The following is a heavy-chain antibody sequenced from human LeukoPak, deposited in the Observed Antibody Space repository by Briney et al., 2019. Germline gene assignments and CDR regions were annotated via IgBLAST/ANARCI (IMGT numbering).Heavy chain of an antibody. CDR3: ARMGSGTSEGFDP. CDR2: INPNSGGT. V-gene: IGHV1-2*02. Sequence: ASVKVSCKASGYTFTGYYMHWVRQAPGQGLEWMGWINPNSGGTNYAQKFQGRVTMTRDTSISTAYMELSRLRSDDTAVYYCARMGSGTSEGFDPWGQGTLVTVSS. J-gene: IGHJ5*02. D-gene: IGHD3-10*01. CDR1: GYTFTGYY.